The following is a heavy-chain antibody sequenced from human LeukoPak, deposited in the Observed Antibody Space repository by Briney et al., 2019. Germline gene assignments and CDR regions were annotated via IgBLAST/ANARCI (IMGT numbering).Heavy chain of an antibody. D-gene: IGHD5-12*01. J-gene: IGHJ4*02. CDR1: GFTFSSYW. CDR2: IKQDGSEK. CDR3: ARDGAKIYSGYDNYYFDY. V-gene: IGHV3-7*01. Sequence: GGSLRLSCAASGFTFSSYWMSWVRQAPGKGLEWVANIKQDGSEKYYVDSVKGRFTISRDNAKNSLYLQMNSLRAEDTAAYYCARDGAKIYSGYDNYYFDYWGQGTLVTVSS.